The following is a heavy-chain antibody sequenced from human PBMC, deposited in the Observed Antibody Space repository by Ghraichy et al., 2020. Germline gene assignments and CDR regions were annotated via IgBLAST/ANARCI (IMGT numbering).Heavy chain of an antibody. V-gene: IGHV4-59*01. CDR3: ARDQPAYYYDSSGYFDY. CDR2: IYYSGST. CDR1: GGSISSYY. J-gene: IGHJ4*02. D-gene: IGHD3-22*01. Sequence: SETLSLTFTVSGGSISSYYWSWIRQPPGKGLEWIGYIYYSGSTNYNPSLKSRVTISVDTSKNQFSLKLSSVTAADTAVYYCARDQPAYYYDSSGYFDYWGQGTLVTVSS.